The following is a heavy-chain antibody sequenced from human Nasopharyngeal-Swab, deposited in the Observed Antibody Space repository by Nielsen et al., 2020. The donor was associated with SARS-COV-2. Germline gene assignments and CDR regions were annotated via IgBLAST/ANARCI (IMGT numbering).Heavy chain of an antibody. V-gene: IGHV3-9*01. D-gene: IGHD4-11*01. J-gene: IGHJ4*02. Sequence: SLKISCAASGFTFSSNDMHWVRQAPGKGLEWVSGITWNSGTGYTDSVKGRFTISRDNARNSLYLQMNSLRADDTALYYCTKGRADYSNPSFDNWGQGTLVTVSS. CDR2: ITWNSGT. CDR1: GFTFSSND. CDR3: TKGRADYSNPSFDN.